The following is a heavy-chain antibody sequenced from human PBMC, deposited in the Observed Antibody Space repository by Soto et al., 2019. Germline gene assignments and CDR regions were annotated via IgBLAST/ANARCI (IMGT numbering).Heavy chain of an antibody. CDR2: IKSISEGETT. CDR1: GFTFSHAW. D-gene: IGHD6-19*01. Sequence: LLVESGGGFVQPGGSLRLSCVASGFTFSHAWMDWVRQAPGKGLEWVGRIKSISEGETTNYAASVAGRFTISRDDSKNTLFLHVNSLKTEDTGVYYFTRRIAVAGTYYFDYWGQGTLFTVSS. CDR3: TRRIAVAGTYYFDY. V-gene: IGHV3-15*07. J-gene: IGHJ4*02.